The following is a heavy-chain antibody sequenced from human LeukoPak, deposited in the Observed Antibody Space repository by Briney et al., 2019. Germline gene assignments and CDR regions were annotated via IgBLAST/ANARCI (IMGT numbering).Heavy chain of an antibody. D-gene: IGHD5-18*01. CDR1: GGSISSSSYY. CDR2: IYYSGST. CDR3: ARDPRRQYSYDYYYYMDV. V-gene: IGHV4-39*07. J-gene: IGHJ6*03. Sequence: SETLSLTCTVSGGSISSSSYYWGWIRQPPGKGLEWIGSIYYSGSTYYNPSLKSRVTISVDTSENQFSLKLSSVTAADTAVYYCARDPRRQYSYDYYYYMDVWGKGTTVTVSS.